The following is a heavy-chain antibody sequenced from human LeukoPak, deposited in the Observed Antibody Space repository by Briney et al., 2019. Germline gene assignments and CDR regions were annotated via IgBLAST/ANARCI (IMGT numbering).Heavy chain of an antibody. Sequence: SVKVSCKASGGTFSSYAISWVRQAPRQGLEWMGGIIPIFGTANYAQKFQGRVTITADESTSTAYMELSSLRSEDTAVYYCARLLTGENWFDPWGQGTLVTVSS. CDR1: GGTFSSYA. V-gene: IGHV1-69*01. CDR3: ARLLTGENWFDP. D-gene: IGHD7-27*01. CDR2: IIPIFGTA. J-gene: IGHJ5*02.